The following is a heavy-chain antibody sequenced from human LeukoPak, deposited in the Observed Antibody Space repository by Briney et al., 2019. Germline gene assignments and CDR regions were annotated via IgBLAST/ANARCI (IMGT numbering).Heavy chain of an antibody. CDR2: MYHSGST. CDR3: ARQYRDFYGSGSYAGMDV. CDR1: GGSISSSNYY. V-gene: IGHV4-39*01. D-gene: IGHD3-10*01. Sequence: SETLSLTCTVSGGSISSSNYYWGWIRQPPGKGPEWIVSMYHSGSTYYNPPLKSRLTISVDTSKNQFSLKLSSVTAADTAVYYCARQYRDFYGSGSYAGMDVWGKGTTVTVSS. J-gene: IGHJ6*04.